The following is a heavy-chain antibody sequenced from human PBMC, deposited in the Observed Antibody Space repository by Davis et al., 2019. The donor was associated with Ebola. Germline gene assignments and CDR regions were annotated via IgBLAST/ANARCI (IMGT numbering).Heavy chain of an antibody. J-gene: IGHJ3*02. CDR1: GCSISSSSYY. Sequence: SETLSLTCTVSGCSISSSSYYWGWIRQPPGKGLEWIGSIYYSGSTNYNPSLKSRVTISVDTSKNQFSLKLSSVTAADTAVYYCARLLLWFGELLQDDAFDIWGQGTMVTVSS. D-gene: IGHD3-10*01. CDR3: ARLLLWFGELLQDDAFDI. V-gene: IGHV4-39*07. CDR2: IYYSGST.